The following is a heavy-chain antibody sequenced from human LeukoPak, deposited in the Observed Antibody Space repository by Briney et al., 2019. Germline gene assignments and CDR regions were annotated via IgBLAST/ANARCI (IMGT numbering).Heavy chain of an antibody. CDR2: IYYSGST. CDR1: GGSISSSSYY. D-gene: IGHD6-19*01. CDR3: ARGTLAVAGFLRITAMAFDY. Sequence: SETLSLTCTVSGGSISSSSYYWGWIRQPPGKGLEWIGSIYYSGSTYYNPSLKSRVTISVDTSKNQFSLKLSSVTAADTAVYYCARGTLAVAGFLRITAMAFDYWGQGTLVTVSS. V-gene: IGHV4-39*01. J-gene: IGHJ4*02.